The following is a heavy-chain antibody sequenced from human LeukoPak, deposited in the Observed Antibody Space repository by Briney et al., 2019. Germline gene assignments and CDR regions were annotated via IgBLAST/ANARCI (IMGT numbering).Heavy chain of an antibody. CDR2: IKQDGSEK. CDR1: GFTFSSYW. D-gene: IGHD1-26*01. CDR3: ARSPSWVLYFDY. J-gene: IGHJ4*02. V-gene: IGHV3-7*01. Sequence: PGGSLRLSCAASGFTFSSYWMNWVRQAPGKGREWVATIKQDGSEKYYVDSVKGRFTISRDNAKNSLYLQMNSLRAEDTAVYYCARSPSWVLYFDYWGQGTLVTVSS.